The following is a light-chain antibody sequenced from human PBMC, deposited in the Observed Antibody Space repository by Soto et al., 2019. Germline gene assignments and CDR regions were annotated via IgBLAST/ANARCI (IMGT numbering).Light chain of an antibody. J-gene: IGKJ4*01. V-gene: IGKV3-11*01. CDR3: QQRSNWPPT. Sequence: EIVLTQSPATLSLSPLERATLSCIASQSVSSYLAWYQQKPGQAPRLLIYDASNRATGIPARFSGSGSGTDFTLTISSLEPEDFAVYSCQQRSNWPPTFGGGTKV. CDR1: QSVSSY. CDR2: DAS.